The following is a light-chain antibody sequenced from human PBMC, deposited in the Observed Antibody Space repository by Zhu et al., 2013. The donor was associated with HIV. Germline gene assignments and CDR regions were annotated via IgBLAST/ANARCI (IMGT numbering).Light chain of an antibody. CDR1: SSNIGAGYD. Sequence: QSVLTQPPSVSGAPGQRVTISCTGSSSNIGAGYDVHWYRQLQGRAPKLLIHGNTNRPSGVPDRFSGSKSGTSASLDISGLQSEDDADYYCAAWDDSLTGYVFGTGTKVTVL. CDR3: AAWDDSLTGYV. J-gene: IGLJ1*01. CDR2: GNT. V-gene: IGLV1-40*01.